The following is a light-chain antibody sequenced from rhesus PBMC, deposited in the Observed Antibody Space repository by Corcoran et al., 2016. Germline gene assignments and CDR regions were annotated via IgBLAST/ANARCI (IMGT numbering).Light chain of an antibody. V-gene: IGLV2-23*01. CDR2: DVS. CDR1: SSDIVGYNY. CDR3: SSYAGSNTFI. J-gene: IGLJ1*01. Sequence: QSALTQPPSVSGSPGQSVTISCTGTSSDIVGYNYVSWYQQHPGKAPKLMIYDVSKRPSGVSDRFSGSKSGNTASLTISGLQAEDEADYYCSSYAGSNTFIFGAGTRLTVL.